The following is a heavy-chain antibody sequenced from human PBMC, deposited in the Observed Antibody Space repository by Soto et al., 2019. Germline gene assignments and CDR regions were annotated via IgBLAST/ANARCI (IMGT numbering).Heavy chain of an antibody. CDR2: ISSGGNAI. CDR1: GFTFSDHY. D-gene: IGHD2-2*01. J-gene: IGHJ3*01. Sequence: QVQLVESGGGLVKPGGSLRLSCAASGFTFSDHYMRWILQAPGKGLEWVSYISSGGNAIYYADSVKGRFTISRDNAKNSLYLQMNRLRAEDTAVYYCARVKECSSTICYARDAFDVWGQGTMVTVSS. CDR3: ARVKECSSTICYARDAFDV. V-gene: IGHV3-11*01.